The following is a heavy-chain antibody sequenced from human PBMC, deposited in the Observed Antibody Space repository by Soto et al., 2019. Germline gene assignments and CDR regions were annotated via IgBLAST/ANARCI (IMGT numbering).Heavy chain of an antibody. CDR1: GFTFNNYA. CDR3: AKGRGGSGSLTPRVDF. CDR2: ISGGGDTT. J-gene: IGHJ4*02. V-gene: IGHV3-23*01. D-gene: IGHD3-10*01. Sequence: EVQLLESGGGLVQPGGSLRLSCAASGFTFNNYAMSWVRQAPGKGLEWVSAISGGGDTTSYADSVKGRFTVSRDGSXXXXXLQMSSLRAEDTALYYCAKGRGGSGSLTPRVDFWGQGTLVTVSS.